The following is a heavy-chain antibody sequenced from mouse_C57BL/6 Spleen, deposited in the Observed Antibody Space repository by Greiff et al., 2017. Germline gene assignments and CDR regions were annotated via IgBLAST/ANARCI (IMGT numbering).Heavy chain of an antibody. Sequence: VQLVESGPGLVQPSQSLSITCTVSGFSLTSYGVHWVRQSPGKGLEWLGVIWSGGSTDYNAAFISRLSISKDNSKSQVFFKMNSLQADDTAIYYCARNCGYDGYYEYFDVWGTGTTVTVSS. D-gene: IGHD2-3*01. CDR1: GFSLTSYG. V-gene: IGHV2-2*01. J-gene: IGHJ1*03. CDR3: ARNCGYDGYYEYFDV. CDR2: IWSGGST.